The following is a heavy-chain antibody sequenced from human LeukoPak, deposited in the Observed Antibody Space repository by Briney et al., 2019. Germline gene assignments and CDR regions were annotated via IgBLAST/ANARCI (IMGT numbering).Heavy chain of an antibody. Sequence: GGSLRLSCAASGFTFSRYWMSWVRQAPRKGLEWVANIKQDGSEKYYVDSVKGRFTISRDNAKNSLYLQMNSLRAEDTAVYYCARDKGDYDTSGSLFVCGGQVTLVTVSS. CDR2: IKQDGSEK. J-gene: IGHJ4*02. D-gene: IGHD3-22*01. CDR3: ARDKGDYDTSGSLFVC. CDR1: GFTFSRYW. V-gene: IGHV3-7*03.